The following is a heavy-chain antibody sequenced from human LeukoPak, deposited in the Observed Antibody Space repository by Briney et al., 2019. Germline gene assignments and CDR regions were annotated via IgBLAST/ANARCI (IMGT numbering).Heavy chain of an antibody. CDR2: IYYSGST. D-gene: IGHD6-13*01. V-gene: IGHV4-59*01. CDR1: GGSISSYY. J-gene: IGHJ4*02. Sequence: SETLSLTCTVSGGSISSYYWSWIRQPPGKGLECVGYIYYSGSTNYNPSLKSRVTISVDTSKTQFSLKLSSVTAADTAVYYCARETIAAAGTAYYFDYWGQGTLVTVSS. CDR3: ARETIAAAGTAYYFDY.